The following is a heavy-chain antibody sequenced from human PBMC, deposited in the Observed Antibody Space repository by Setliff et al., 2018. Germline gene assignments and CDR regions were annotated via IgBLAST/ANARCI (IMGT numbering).Heavy chain of an antibody. D-gene: IGHD1-1*01. CDR2: IYSSGNI. CDR3: ARQRRIWNDLDYFDY. V-gene: IGHV4-59*08. Sequence: SETLSLTCTVSGCSISGYYWSWIRQPPGKGLEWIGHIYSSGNINYNPSLVSRVTISIDTSKSQFSLRLSSVTAADTAVYYCARQRRIWNDLDYFDYWGQGTLVTVSS. J-gene: IGHJ4*02. CDR1: GCSISGYY.